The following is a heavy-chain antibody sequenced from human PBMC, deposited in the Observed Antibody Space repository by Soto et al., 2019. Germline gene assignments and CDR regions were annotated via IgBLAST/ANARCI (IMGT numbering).Heavy chain of an antibody. CDR3: AKDWIAALGWFDP. D-gene: IGHD6-6*01. J-gene: IGHJ5*02. CDR1: GFTFSSYA. V-gene: IGHV3-23*01. CDR2: ISGSGGST. Sequence: EVQLLESGGGLVQPGGSLRLSCAASGFTFSSYAMSWVRQAPGKGLEWVSAISGSGGSTYYADSVKGRFTIPRDNTKNTLYLQMNSLSAEDTAVYYCAKDWIAALGWFDPWGQGTLVTVSS.